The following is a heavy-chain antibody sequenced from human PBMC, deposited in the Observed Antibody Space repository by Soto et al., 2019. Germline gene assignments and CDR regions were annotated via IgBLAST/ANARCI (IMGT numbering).Heavy chain of an antibody. V-gene: IGHV3-23*01. CDR3: AKGKTSGWYYFDC. Sequence: EVQLLESGGDLVQPGGSLRLSCAASGFTFSNFAMSWVRQAPGRGLEWVSGISASGRDIHYADSVKDRFTVSRDNSKNTLYLQMNSLRAEDKAIYYCAKGKTSGWYYFDCWGQGALVTVSS. CDR1: GFTFSNFA. CDR2: ISASGRDI. D-gene: IGHD6-19*01. J-gene: IGHJ4*02.